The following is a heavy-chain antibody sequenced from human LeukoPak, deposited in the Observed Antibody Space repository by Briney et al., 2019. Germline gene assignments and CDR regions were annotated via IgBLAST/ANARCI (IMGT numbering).Heavy chain of an antibody. CDR1: GFIFSSYS. Sequence: GGSLRLSCAASGFIFSSYSMNWVRQAPGKGLEWVSYISSSNNIYYADSVKGRFTISRDNAKNSLYLQMNSLRAEDTAVYYCGRGNGDYGGVDYWGQGTLVTVSS. D-gene: IGHD4-17*01. CDR3: GRGNGDYGGVDY. J-gene: IGHJ4*02. CDR2: ISSSNNI. V-gene: IGHV3-48*01.